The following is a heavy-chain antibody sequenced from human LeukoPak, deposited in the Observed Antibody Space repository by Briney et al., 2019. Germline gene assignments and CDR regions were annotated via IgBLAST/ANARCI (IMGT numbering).Heavy chain of an antibody. CDR1: GGSISNYY. CDR2: INTSGST. V-gene: IGHV4-4*07. Sequence: PSETLSLTCTVSGGSISNYYWSWIRHPAGKALEWIGRINTSGSTDYNPSLKSRVTMSVDTAKNQFSLNLSSLTAADTAVYYCARSRGTTLVTRFDYRGQGTLVTVSS. J-gene: IGHJ4*02. D-gene: IGHD5-18*01. CDR3: ARSRGTTLVTRFDY.